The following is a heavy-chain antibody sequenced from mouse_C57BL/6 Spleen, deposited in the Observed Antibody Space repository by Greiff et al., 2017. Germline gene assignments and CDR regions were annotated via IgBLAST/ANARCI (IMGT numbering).Heavy chain of an antibody. J-gene: IGHJ3*01. CDR1: GYTFTAYE. CDR3: TRDGSSLFAY. CDR2: IDPDTGGT. V-gene: IGHV1-15*01. D-gene: IGHD1-1*01. Sequence: QVQLQQSGAELVRPGASVTLSCKASGYTFTAYEMHWVKQTPVHGLEWIGAIDPDTGGTAYNQKFKGKAILTVDKSSSTAYMELRSLTSEDSAVYYCTRDGSSLFAYWGKGTLVTVSA.